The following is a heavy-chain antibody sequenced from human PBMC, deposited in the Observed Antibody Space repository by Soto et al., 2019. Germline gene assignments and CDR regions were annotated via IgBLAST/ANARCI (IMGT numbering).Heavy chain of an antibody. CDR3: ARRGAQDSRIIADNWFES. CDR2: IHYSGST. D-gene: IGHD1-20*01. CDR1: GDSISSSF. Sequence: SETLSLTCTVSGDSISSSFWHWIRQPPEKGLEWIGFIHYSGSTIYNPSLRSRVTISLDASLNQFSLKLSSVAAADTAVYYCARRGAQDSRIIADNWFESWGQGTLVTVSS. V-gene: IGHV4-59*08. J-gene: IGHJ5*01.